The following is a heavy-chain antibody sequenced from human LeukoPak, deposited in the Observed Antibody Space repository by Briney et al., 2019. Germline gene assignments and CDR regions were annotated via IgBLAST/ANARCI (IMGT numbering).Heavy chain of an antibody. CDR3: ATNRGPRSTVTTLGAYYGMDV. CDR1: GYTLTELS. J-gene: IGHJ6*02. V-gene: IGHV1-24*01. CDR2: FDPEDGET. Sequence: GASVKVSCKVAGYTLTELSMHWVRQAPGKGLEWMGGFDPEDGETIYAQKFQGRVTMTEDTSTDTAYMELSSLRSEDTAVYYCATNRGPRSTVTTLGAYYGMDVWGQGTTVTVSS. D-gene: IGHD4-17*01.